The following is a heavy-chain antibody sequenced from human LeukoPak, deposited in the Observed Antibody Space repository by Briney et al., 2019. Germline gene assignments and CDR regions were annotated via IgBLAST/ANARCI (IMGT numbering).Heavy chain of an antibody. Sequence: SETLSLTCTVSGGSISSYYWSWIRQPPGKGLEWIGYIYYSGSTNYNPSLKSRVTISVDTSKNQFSLKVNSVTAADTAVYYCARAYYYASGSSDYWGQGTLVTVSS. J-gene: IGHJ4*02. V-gene: IGHV4-59*08. D-gene: IGHD3-10*01. CDR2: IYYSGST. CDR1: GGSISSYY. CDR3: ARAYYYASGSSDY.